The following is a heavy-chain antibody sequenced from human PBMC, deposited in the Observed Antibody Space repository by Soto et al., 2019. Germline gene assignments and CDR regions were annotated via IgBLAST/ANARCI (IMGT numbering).Heavy chain of an antibody. CDR2: ISYDGSNK. J-gene: IGHJ6*02. D-gene: IGHD6-13*01. CDR1: GFTFSSYA. CDR3: ASNPLRNVVAAADYYYYYGMDV. V-gene: IGHV3-30-3*01. Sequence: GGSLRLSCAASGFTFSSYAMHWVRQAPGKGLEWVAVISYDGSNKYYADSVKGRFTISRDNSKNTLYLQMNSLRAEDTAVYYCASNPLRNVVAAADYYYYYGMDVWGQGTTVTVSS.